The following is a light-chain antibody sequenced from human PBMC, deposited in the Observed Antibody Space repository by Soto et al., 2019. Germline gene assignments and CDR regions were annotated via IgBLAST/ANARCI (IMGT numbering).Light chain of an antibody. CDR1: QSISRY. Sequence: DIQMTQSPSSLSASVGDRVTITCRASQSISRYLNWYQQKPGKAPNLLIYVASSLQSEVPSRFSGSGSGTDFTPTITSLQPKDFATYYCKQSYGTPITSGQGTRLEIK. J-gene: IGKJ5*01. V-gene: IGKV1-39*01. CDR2: VAS. CDR3: KQSYGTPIT.